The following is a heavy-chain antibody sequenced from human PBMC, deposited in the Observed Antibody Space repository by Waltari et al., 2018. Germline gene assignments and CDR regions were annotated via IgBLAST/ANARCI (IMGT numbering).Heavy chain of an antibody. J-gene: IGHJ4*02. V-gene: IGHV3-23*03. CDR1: GFTFSDYA. CDR3: AKGQAATEY. D-gene: IGHD2-15*01. CDR2: IYAGGTST. Sequence: EVQLLESGGGFVQPGGSLRLSCAASGFTFSDYAMNWVRQAPGKGLELVSIIYAGGTSTYYADSMKGRFTISRDDSKNTLYLQMNSLRAEDTAVYYCAKGQAATEYWGQGTLVTVSS.